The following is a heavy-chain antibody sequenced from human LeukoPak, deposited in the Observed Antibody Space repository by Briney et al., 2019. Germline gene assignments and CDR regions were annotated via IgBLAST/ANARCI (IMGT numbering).Heavy chain of an antibody. CDR2: IYHSGST. J-gene: IGHJ4*02. CDR1: GFTFSSYTM. V-gene: IGHV4-4*02. Sequence: GSLRLSCAASGFTFSSYTMHWVRQPPGKGLEWIGEIYHSGSTNYNPSLKSRVTISVDKSKNQFSLKLSSVTAADTAVYYCARDPHYDILTGYNYFDYWGQGTLVTVSS. CDR3: ARDPHYDILTGYNYFDY. D-gene: IGHD3-9*01.